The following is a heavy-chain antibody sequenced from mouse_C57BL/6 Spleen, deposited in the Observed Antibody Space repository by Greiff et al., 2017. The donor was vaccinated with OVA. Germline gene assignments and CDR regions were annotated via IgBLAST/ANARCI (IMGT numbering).Heavy chain of an antibody. D-gene: IGHD2-4*01. Sequence: EVQLVESEGGLVQPGSSMKLSCTASGFTFSDYYMAWVRQVPEKGLEWVANIHYDGSSTYYLDSLKSRFIISRDNAKNILYLQMSSLKSEDTATYYCARGGIYYDYDYYAMDYWGQGTSVTVSS. J-gene: IGHJ4*01. CDR2: IHYDGSST. V-gene: IGHV5-16*01. CDR1: GFTFSDYY. CDR3: ARGGIYYDYDYYAMDY.